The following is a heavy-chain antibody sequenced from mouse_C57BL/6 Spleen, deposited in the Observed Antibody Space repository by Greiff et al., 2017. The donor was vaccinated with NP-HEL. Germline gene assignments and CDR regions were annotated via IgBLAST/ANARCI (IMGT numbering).Heavy chain of an antibody. Sequence: QVQLQQPGTELVKPGASVKLSCKASGYTFTSYWMHWVKQRPGQGLEWIGNINPSNGGTNYNEKFKSKATLTVDKSSSTAYMQLSSLTSEDFAVYYCAREGAYYSNYDFDYWGQGTTLTVSS. J-gene: IGHJ2*01. CDR2: INPSNGGT. CDR3: AREGAYYSNYDFDY. D-gene: IGHD2-5*01. CDR1: GYTFTSYW. V-gene: IGHV1-53*01.